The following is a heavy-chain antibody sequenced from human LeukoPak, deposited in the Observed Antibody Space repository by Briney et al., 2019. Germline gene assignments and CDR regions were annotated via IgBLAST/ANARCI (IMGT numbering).Heavy chain of an antibody. CDR1: GDFISSYY. Sequence: SETLSLTCTVSGDFISSYYWSWIRQPPGKGLERIGEIYYSGSTNYNPSLKSRVTISVDTSKNQFSLKLSSVTAADTAVYYCARGFYDFWSRHIDYWGQGTLVTVSS. D-gene: IGHD3-3*01. CDR2: IYYSGST. J-gene: IGHJ4*02. V-gene: IGHV4-59*08. CDR3: ARGFYDFWSRHIDY.